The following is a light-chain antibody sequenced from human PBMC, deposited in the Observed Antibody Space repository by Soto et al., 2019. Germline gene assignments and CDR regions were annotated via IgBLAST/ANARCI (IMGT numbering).Light chain of an antibody. J-gene: IGLJ1*01. Sequence: QSALTQPASVSGSPGQSITISCTGTSSDVGGYNLVSWYQQYPDKAPKLMIFDVNTRPSGVSNRFSGSKSGNTASLTISGLQAEDEAAYYCSSYKSSSTLPDVFGTGTKLTVL. CDR2: DVN. CDR1: SSDVGGYNL. CDR3: SSYKSSSTLPDV. V-gene: IGLV2-14*01.